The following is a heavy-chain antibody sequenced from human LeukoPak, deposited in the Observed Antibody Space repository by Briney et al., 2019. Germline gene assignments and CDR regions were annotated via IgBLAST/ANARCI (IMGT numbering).Heavy chain of an antibody. D-gene: IGHD2-2*01. CDR2: ISGSGGST. CDR3: AKMEWSSTSCFQS. J-gene: IGHJ5*02. Sequence: GGSLRLSFAASGFTFSSYAMSWVRQAPGKGLEWVSAISGSGGSTYYADSVKGRFTISRDNSKNTLYLQMNSLRAEDTAVYYCAKMEWSSTSCFQSWGQGTLVTVSS. V-gene: IGHV3-23*01. CDR1: GFTFSSYA.